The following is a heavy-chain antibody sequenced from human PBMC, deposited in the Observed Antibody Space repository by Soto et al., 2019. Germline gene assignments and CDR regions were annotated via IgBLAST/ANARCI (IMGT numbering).Heavy chain of an antibody. V-gene: IGHV4-30-2*01. Sequence: QLQLQESGSGLVKPSQTLSLTCAVSGGSISSGGYSWSWIRQPPGKGLEWIGYIYHSGSTYYNPSLKSRVSISVDRSKNQVSLKLSSVTAADTAVYYCARGDPSREEYWFDPWGQGTLVSVSS. J-gene: IGHJ5*02. CDR3: ARGDPSREEYWFDP. CDR1: GGSISSGGYS. CDR2: IYHSGST.